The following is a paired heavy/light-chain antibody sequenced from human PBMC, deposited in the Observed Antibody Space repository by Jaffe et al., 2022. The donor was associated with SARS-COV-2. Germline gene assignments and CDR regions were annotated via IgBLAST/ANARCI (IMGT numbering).Heavy chain of an antibody. D-gene: IGHD3-10*01. Sequence: EVQLLESGGGLVQPGGSLRLSCAASGFTFSSYAMSWVRQAPGKGLQWVSAISGSDGSTSYAESVKGRFTISRDNSRNTLYLQMNSLIAEDTAVYYCTRNHYYGTNVYSPIDCWGRGILVTVSS. V-gene: IGHV3-23*01. CDR2: ISGSDGST. CDR1: GFTFSSYA. CDR3: TRNHYYGTNVYSPIDC. J-gene: IGHJ4*02.
Light chain of an antibody. Sequence: DIQMTQSPSTLSASVGDRVTITCRASQSISTWLAWYQQRPGKAPKLLIYKASTLESGVPSRFSGSGFGTEFTLTITSLQPDDFATYYCQQYDSYSRTFGQGTKVEIK. CDR2: KAS. CDR3: QQYDSYSRT. J-gene: IGKJ1*01. CDR1: QSISTW. V-gene: IGKV1-5*03.